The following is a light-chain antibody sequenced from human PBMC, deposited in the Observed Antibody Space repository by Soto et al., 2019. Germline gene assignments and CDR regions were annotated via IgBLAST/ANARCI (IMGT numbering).Light chain of an antibody. CDR3: QQYNSYST. CDR1: QSISSW. CDR2: KAS. Sequence: DIQMTQSPSTLSACLGDRVTITCRASQSISSWLAWYQQKPGKAPKLLIYKASSLESGVPSRFSGSGSGTEFTLTISSLQPDDFATYYCQQYNSYSTFGQGTRL. J-gene: IGKJ5*01. V-gene: IGKV1-5*03.